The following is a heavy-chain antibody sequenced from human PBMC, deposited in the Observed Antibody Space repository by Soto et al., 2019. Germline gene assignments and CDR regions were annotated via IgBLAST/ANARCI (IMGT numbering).Heavy chain of an antibody. CDR3: ARPAYCTNGVCALMDV. V-gene: IGHV4-59*08. Sequence: SETLSLTCTVSGGSISSYYWSWIRQPPGKGLEWIGYIYYSGSTNYNPSLKSRVTISVDTSKNQFSLKLSSVTAADTAVYYCARPAYCTNGVCALMDVWGKGTTVTVSS. D-gene: IGHD2-8*01. CDR1: GGSISSYY. J-gene: IGHJ6*03. CDR2: IYYSGST.